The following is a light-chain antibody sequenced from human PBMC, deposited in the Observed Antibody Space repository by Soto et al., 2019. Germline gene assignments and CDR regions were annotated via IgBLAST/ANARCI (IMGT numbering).Light chain of an antibody. V-gene: IGKV3-11*01. CDR2: DAS. Sequence: EIVLTQSPATLSMSPGERATLSCRASQSVGSSLAWYQQKPGQAPRLLIYDASTRATGIPARFSGSGSGTDFTLTISSLEPEDFAVYYCQQRSNWSWTFGQGTKVEIK. CDR3: QQRSNWSWT. J-gene: IGKJ1*01. CDR1: QSVGSS.